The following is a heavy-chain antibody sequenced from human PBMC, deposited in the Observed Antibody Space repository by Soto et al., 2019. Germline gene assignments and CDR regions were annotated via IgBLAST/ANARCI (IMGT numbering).Heavy chain of an antibody. CDR3: ARVHKLRYFDWYPDPGPFDY. CDR1: GGSFSGYY. V-gene: IGHV4-34*01. CDR2: INHSGST. Sequence: PSETLSLTCAVYGGSFSGYYWSWIRQPPGKGLEWIGEINHSGSTNYNPSLKSRVTISVDTSKNQFSLKLSSVTAADTAVYYCARVHKLRYFDWYPDPGPFDYWGQGTLVTVSS. D-gene: IGHD3-9*01. J-gene: IGHJ4*02.